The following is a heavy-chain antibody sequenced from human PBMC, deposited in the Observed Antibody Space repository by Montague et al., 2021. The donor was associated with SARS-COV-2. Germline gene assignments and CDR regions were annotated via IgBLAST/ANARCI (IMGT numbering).Heavy chain of an antibody. CDR2: ISHSGST. D-gene: IGHD5-18*01. J-gene: IGHJ4*02. Sequence: SETLSLTCVVYGGSFSGYYWSWIRQPPGKGLEWIGEISHSGSTNYNPSLKSRVTISVDTSKKQFSLRLNSVTAADTAVYYCARGGGYSYGALDYWGQGTPVTVSS. CDR3: ARGGGYSYGALDY. V-gene: IGHV4-34*01. CDR1: GGSFSGYY.